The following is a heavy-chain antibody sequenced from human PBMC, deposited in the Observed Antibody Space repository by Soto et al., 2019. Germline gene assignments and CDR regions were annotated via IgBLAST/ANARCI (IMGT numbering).Heavy chain of an antibody. V-gene: IGHV1-69*02. J-gene: IGHJ4*02. CDR1: GGTFSSYT. Sequence: QVQLVQSGAEVKKPGSSVKVSCKASGGTFSSYTISWVRQAPGQGLEWMGRIIRILGIANYAQKFQGRVTITADKSTSTAYMELSSLRSEDTAVYYCARGPWSYCSSTSCPSAFDYWGQGTLVTVSS. CDR3: ARGPWSYCSSTSCPSAFDY. CDR2: IIRILGIA. D-gene: IGHD2-2*01.